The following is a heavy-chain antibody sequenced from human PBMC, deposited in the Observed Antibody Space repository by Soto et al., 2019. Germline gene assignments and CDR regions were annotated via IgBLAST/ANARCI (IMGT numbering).Heavy chain of an antibody. V-gene: IGHV1-69*13. Sequence: SVKVSCKASGGTFSSYAISWVRQAPGQGLEWMGGVIPIFGTANYAQKFQGRVTITADESTSTAYMELSSLRSEDTAVYYCARNFNSGYDYYFDYWGQGTLVTVSS. J-gene: IGHJ4*02. D-gene: IGHD5-12*01. CDR3: ARNFNSGYDYYFDY. CDR1: GGTFSSYA. CDR2: VIPIFGTA.